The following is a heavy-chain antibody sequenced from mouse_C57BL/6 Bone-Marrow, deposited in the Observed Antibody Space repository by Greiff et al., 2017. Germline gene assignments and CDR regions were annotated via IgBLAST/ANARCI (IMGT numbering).Heavy chain of an antibody. D-gene: IGHD1-1*01. V-gene: IGHV1-5*01. CDR1: GYTFTSYW. Sequence: EVQLQESGTVLARPGASVKMSCKTSGYTFTSYWMHWVKQRPGQGLEWIGAIYPGNSDTSYNQKFKGKAKLTAVTSASTAYMELSSLTNEDSAVYYGTRRGIYYYGSSYHYAMDYWGQGTSVTVSS. J-gene: IGHJ4*01. CDR2: IYPGNSDT. CDR3: TRRGIYYYGSSYHYAMDY.